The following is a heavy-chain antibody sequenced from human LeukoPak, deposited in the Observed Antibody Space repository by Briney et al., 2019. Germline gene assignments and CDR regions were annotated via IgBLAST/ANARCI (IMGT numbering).Heavy chain of an antibody. CDR1: GGSFSGYY. CDR3: ARPAVVTAALDI. V-gene: IGHV4-34*01. D-gene: IGHD2-2*01. J-gene: IGHJ3*02. Sequence: KPSETLSLTCAVYGGSFSGYYWSRIRQPPGKGLEWIGEINHSGSTNYNPSLKSRVTIPVDTSKNQFSLKLSSVTAADTAVYYCARPAVVTAALDIWGQGTMVTVSS. CDR2: INHSGST.